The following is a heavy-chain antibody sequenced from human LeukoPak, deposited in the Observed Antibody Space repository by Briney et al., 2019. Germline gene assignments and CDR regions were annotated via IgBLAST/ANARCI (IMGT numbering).Heavy chain of an antibody. J-gene: IGHJ4*02. CDR2: INPGGSSI. CDR1: GFTFSSYW. CDR3: ARSNQADDY. Sequence: GGSLRVSCAASGFTFSSYWMHWVRQVPGKGLVWVARINPGGSSITYADSVKGRFTISRDNAKNTLYLQMDSLRAEDTGVYYCARSNQADDYWGQGTLVTVSS. V-gene: IGHV3-74*01. D-gene: IGHD1-14*01.